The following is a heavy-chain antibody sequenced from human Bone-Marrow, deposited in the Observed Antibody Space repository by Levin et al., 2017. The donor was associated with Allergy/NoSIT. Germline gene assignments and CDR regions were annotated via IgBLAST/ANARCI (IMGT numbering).Heavy chain of an antibody. CDR1: GSTFSYYS. V-gene: IGHV3-48*01. J-gene: IGHJ6*03. Sequence: GGSLRLSCADSGSTFSYYSMDWVRQAPGKGLEWISYISSTGTTIYYSDSVKGRFTISRDNARNSLYLQMNSLRAEDTAVYYCARDLGGTSEWNSGGYYYYMDVWGKGTTVTVSS. CDR2: ISSTGTTI. D-gene: IGHD4-23*01. CDR3: ARDLGGTSEWNSGGYYYYMDV.